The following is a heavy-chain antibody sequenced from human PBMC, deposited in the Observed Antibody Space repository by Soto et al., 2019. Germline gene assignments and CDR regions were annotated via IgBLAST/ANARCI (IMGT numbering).Heavy chain of an antibody. V-gene: IGHV6-1*01. CDR1: GDSVSNSRAA. Sequence: SQTLSLTCVMSGDSVSNSRAAWNWIRDSPSRGLEWLGRTYYSSKWYYDYAVSVQSRITISPDTSKNQFSLQLGSVTPEDTAVYYCAGGYGLNVWGQGTTVTVSS. CDR2: TYYSSKWYY. J-gene: IGHJ6*02. CDR3: AGGYGLNV.